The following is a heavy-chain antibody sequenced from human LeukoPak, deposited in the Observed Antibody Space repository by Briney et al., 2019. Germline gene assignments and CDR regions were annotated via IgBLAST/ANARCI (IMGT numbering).Heavy chain of an antibody. Sequence: ASVKASCKASGYTFTSFGISWVRQAPGQGLEWMGWITVDNGNTKYAQRLQGRATMTTDTSTTTDYMELRSLRSDDTAVYYCARVMAAAGTFPGRDYWGQGTLVTVSS. D-gene: IGHD6-13*01. CDR3: ARVMAAAGTFPGRDY. J-gene: IGHJ4*02. CDR2: ITVDNGNT. V-gene: IGHV1-18*01. CDR1: GYTFTSFG.